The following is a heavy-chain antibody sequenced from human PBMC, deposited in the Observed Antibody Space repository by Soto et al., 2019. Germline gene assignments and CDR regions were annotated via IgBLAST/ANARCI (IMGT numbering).Heavy chain of an antibody. D-gene: IGHD2-2*01. Sequence: SETLSLTCAVYGVSFSGYYWSWIRQPPGKGLEWIGEINHSGSTNYNPSLKSRVTISVDTSKNQFSLKLSSVTAADTAVYYCARGGIVVVPAARRLDYWDQGTLVTSPQ. CDR1: GVSFSGYY. J-gene: IGHJ4*02. V-gene: IGHV4-34*01. CDR2: INHSGST. CDR3: ARGGIVVVPAARRLDY.